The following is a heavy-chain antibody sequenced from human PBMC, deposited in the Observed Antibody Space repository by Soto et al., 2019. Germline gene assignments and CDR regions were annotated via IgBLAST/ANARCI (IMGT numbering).Heavy chain of an antibody. J-gene: IGHJ4*02. CDR2: VYHSREA. V-gene: IGHV4-38-2*02. D-gene: IGHD1-26*01. CDR1: GSSVDGDFY. Sequence: ASETLSLTCAVSGSSVDGDFYWGWIRQPPGRGLEWIATVYHSREAYYNPSLKNRATISMDTSKNHFSLKLRSVTAADTAVYFCARETFGKSGTYYGSHHDYWGQGTLVTVSS. CDR3: ARETFGKSGTYYGSHHDY.